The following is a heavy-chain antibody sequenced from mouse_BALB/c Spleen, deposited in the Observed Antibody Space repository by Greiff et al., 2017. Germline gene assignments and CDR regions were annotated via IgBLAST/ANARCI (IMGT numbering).Heavy chain of an antibody. D-gene: IGHD3-2*01. CDR1: GFTFSSYA. CDR3: AREDSSGYEAY. J-gene: IGHJ3*01. V-gene: IGHV5-6-5*01. Sequence: DVMLVESGGGLVKPGGSLKLSCAASGFTFSSYAMSWVRQTPEKRLEWVASISSGGSTYYPDSVKGRFTISRDNARNILYLQMSSLRSEDTAMYYCAREDSSGYEAYWGQGTLVTVSA. CDR2: ISSGGST.